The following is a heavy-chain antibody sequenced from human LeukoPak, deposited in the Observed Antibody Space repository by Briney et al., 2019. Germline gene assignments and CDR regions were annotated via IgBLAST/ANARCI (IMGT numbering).Heavy chain of an antibody. V-gene: IGHV4-38-2*01. Sequence: SETLSLTCAVSGYSISSGYYWGWIRQPPGKGLEWIGSMYHTGSTYYNPSLKSRVTISVDTSKNQFSLKLSSVTAADTAVYYCARVRVEMTPNDAFDIWGQGTMVTVSS. D-gene: IGHD5-24*01. CDR3: ARVRVEMTPNDAFDI. J-gene: IGHJ3*02. CDR2: MYHTGST. CDR1: GYSISSGYY.